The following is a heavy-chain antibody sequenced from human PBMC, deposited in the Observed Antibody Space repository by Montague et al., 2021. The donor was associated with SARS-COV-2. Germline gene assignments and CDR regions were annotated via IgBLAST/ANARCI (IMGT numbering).Heavy chain of an antibody. J-gene: IGHJ4*02. CDR2: VLYTDTP. CDR3: VAGGDSAKAGAY. V-gene: IGHV4-39*06. CDR1: GSTIANSHFY. D-gene: IGHD3-16*01. Sequence: SETLSLTCTVYGSTIANSHFYRGRFRKTPGKGTEWLGSVLYTDTPYAHTSPTARVTKPLDTPKNQFPLKMYSVTAGDTATYFCVAGGDSAKAGAYWGQGTLVSVAS.